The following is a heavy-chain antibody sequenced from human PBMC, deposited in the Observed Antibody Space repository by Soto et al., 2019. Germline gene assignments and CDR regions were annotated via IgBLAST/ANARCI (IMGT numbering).Heavy chain of an antibody. CDR1: GWSFSGYY. J-gene: IGHJ4*02. V-gene: IGHV4-34*01. CDR3: ARAPGYSYFVY. D-gene: IGHD5-18*01. Sequence: SETLSLTCAFYGWSFSGYYWSWIRQPPGKGLEWIGEINHSGSTNYNPSLKSRVTISVDTSKNQFSLKLSSVTAADTAVYYCARAPGYSYFVYWGQGTLVTVSS. CDR2: INHSGST.